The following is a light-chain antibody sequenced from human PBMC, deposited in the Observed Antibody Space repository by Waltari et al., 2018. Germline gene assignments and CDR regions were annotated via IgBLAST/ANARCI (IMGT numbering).Light chain of an antibody. Sequence: QSALTQPASVSGSPGQSITLSCTGTSSDVGGYNYVSWSQQHPGKAPKLMIYDVSNRPSGVSNRFSGSKSGNTASLTISGLQAEDEADYYCSSYTSSSTPHVVFGGGTKLTVL. J-gene: IGLJ2*01. CDR1: SSDVGGYNY. CDR2: DVS. CDR3: SSYTSSSTPHVV. V-gene: IGLV2-14*03.